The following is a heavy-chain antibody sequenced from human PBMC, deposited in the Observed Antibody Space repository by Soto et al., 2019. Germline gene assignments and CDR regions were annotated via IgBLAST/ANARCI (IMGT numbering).Heavy chain of an antibody. J-gene: IGHJ6*02. V-gene: IGHV1-2*04. Sequence: QVQLVQSGAETKNPGASVKVSCKASGYSFSGYYIQWVRQAPGQGPEWLGWINPKSGGTSTAQKFQGWVTMTRDRSISTVYMELTRLRSDDTAVYFCARGHSTDCSNGVCSFFYNHEMDVWGQGTTVTVSS. D-gene: IGHD2-8*01. CDR2: INPKSGGT. CDR1: GYSFSGYY. CDR3: ARGHSTDCSNGVCSFFYNHEMDV.